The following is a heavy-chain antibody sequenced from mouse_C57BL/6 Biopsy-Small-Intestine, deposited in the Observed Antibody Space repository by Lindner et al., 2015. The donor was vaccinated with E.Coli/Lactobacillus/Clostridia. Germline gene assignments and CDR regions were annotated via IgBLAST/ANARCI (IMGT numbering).Heavy chain of an antibody. CDR1: GFSFTGYY. D-gene: IGHD3-2*02. Sequence: VQLQESGPELVKPGASVKMSCKASGFSFTGYYMHWVKQSHGNILDWIGFIYPSNGVSSYNQKFKGKATLTVDKSSSTAYMELRSPTSEDSAVYYCARSEGSSGFFDYWGQGTTLTVSS. J-gene: IGHJ2*01. CDR3: ARSEGSSGFFDY. V-gene: IGHV1-31*01. CDR2: IYPSNGVS.